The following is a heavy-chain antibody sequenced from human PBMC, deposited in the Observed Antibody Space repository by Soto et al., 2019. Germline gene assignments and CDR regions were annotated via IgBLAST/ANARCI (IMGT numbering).Heavy chain of an antibody. D-gene: IGHD3-3*01. CDR2: INHSRST. CDR1: GGSFSGYY. CDR3: ARADFWSGRDY. Sequence: QVQLQQWGAGLLKPSETLSLTCAVYGGSFSGYYWSWIRQPPGKGLEWIGEINHSRSTNYNPSLKSRVTISVDTSKNQFSLKLSSVTAADTAVYYCARADFWSGRDYWGQGTLVTVSS. V-gene: IGHV4-34*01. J-gene: IGHJ4*02.